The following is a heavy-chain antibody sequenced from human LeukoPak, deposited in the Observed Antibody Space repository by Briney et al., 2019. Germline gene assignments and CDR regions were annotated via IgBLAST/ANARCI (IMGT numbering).Heavy chain of an antibody. D-gene: IGHD5-18*01. V-gene: IGHV4-59*01. CDR2: IYYSGST. Sequence: SETLSLTCTVSGGSISSYYWSWIRQPPGKGLEWIGDIYYSGSTNYNPSLKSRVTISVDTSKNQFSLKLSSVTAADTAVYYCARVRYSYGYYYYYMDVWGKGTTVTISS. CDR3: ARVRYSYGYYYYYMDV. J-gene: IGHJ6*03. CDR1: GGSISSYY.